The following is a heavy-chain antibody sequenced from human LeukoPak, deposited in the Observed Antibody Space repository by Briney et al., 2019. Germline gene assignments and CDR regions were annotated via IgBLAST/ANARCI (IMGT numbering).Heavy chain of an antibody. D-gene: IGHD3-16*01. J-gene: IGHJ3*02. CDR3: ARVLGNSAFDI. Sequence: SETLSLTCTVSGGSISSXHYYWTWIRQRPXXXXEWIGYILDSGSTYYNPSLKSRITISVDTSKNQFSLKLSSVTAADTAVYYCARVLGNSAFDIWGQGTMVTVSS. CDR1: GGSISSXHYY. V-gene: IGHV4-30-4*08. CDR2: ILDSGST.